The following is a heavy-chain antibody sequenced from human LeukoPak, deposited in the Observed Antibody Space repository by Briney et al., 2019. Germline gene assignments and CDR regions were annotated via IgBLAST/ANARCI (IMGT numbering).Heavy chain of an antibody. CDR3: AVAPGYGQDY. Sequence: ASVRVSCKASGYTFTHHGISWVRQAPGQGLEWMGWISCYNGDTMYAQNVQGRVTMTTDTSTSTAYMELRSLRSDDTAVYYCAVAPGYGQDYWGQGTLVTVSS. CDR1: GYTFTHHG. V-gene: IGHV1-18*01. D-gene: IGHD5-18*01. CDR2: ISCYNGDT. J-gene: IGHJ4*02.